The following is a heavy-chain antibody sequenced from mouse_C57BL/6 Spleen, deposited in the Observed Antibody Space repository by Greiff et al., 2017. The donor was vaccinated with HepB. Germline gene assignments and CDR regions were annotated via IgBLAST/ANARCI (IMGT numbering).Heavy chain of an antibody. CDR2: IYPGSGST. CDR3: ARKTVVEGAWFAY. D-gene: IGHD1-1*01. J-gene: IGHJ3*01. Sequence: VQLQQSGAELVKPGASVKMSCKASGYTFTSYWITWVKQRPGQGLEWIGDIYPGSGSTNYNEKFKSKATLTVDTSSSTAYMQLSSLTSEDSAVYYCARKTVVEGAWFAYWGQGTLVTVSA. CDR1: GYTFTSYW. V-gene: IGHV1-55*01.